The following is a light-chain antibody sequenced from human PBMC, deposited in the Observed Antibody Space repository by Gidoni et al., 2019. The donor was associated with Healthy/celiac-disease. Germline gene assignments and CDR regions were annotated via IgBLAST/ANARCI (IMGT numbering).Light chain of an antibody. CDR1: QSVLYSSNNKNY. CDR3: QQYYSTPRT. V-gene: IGKV4-1*01. J-gene: IGKJ1*01. Sequence: IVITPSPYSLAFSLCERATINCKSSQSVLYSSNNKNYLACYQQKPGQPPKLLIYWASTRESGVPDRFSGSGSGTDFTLTISSLQAEDVAVYYCQQYYSTPRTFGQGTKVEIK. CDR2: WAS.